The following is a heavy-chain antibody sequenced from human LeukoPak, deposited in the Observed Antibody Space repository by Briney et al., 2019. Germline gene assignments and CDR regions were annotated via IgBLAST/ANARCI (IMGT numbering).Heavy chain of an antibody. V-gene: IGHV1-69*04. J-gene: IGHJ4*02. Sequence: SVQVSCKASGGIFSSYAISWVRQAPGQGLEWMGRIIPILGIANYAQKFQGRVTITADKSTSTAYMDLSSLRSEDTAVYYCARDLPPYYFDYWGQGSLVTVSS. CDR3: ARDLPPYYFDY. CDR2: IIPILGIA. CDR1: GGIFSSYA.